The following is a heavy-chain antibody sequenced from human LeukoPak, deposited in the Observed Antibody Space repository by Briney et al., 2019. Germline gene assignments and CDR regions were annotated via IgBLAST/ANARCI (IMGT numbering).Heavy chain of an antibody. Sequence: GGSLRLSCAASGFTFSSYGMHWVRQAPGKGLEWVAVIWYDGSIKYYADSVKGRFTISRDNPKNTLYLQMNTLRAEDTAVYYCARVGSGSYFLDGFDIGGQGTMVTVSS. CDR2: IWYDGSIK. CDR1: GFTFSSYG. CDR3: ARVGSGSYFLDGFDI. V-gene: IGHV3-33*01. J-gene: IGHJ3*02. D-gene: IGHD1-26*01.